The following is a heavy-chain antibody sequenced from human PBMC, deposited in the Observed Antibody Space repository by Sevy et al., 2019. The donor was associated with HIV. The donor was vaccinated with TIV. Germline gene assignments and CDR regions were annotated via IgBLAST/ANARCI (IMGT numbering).Heavy chain of an antibody. Sequence: GGSLRLSCAASGFTFSSYGMHWVRQAPGKGLEWVAVISYDGSNKYYAYSVKGRFTISRDNSKNTLYLQMNSLRAEDTAVYYCAKGTLYGDYVGDYYGMDVWGQGTTVTVSS. V-gene: IGHV3-30*18. J-gene: IGHJ6*02. D-gene: IGHD4-17*01. CDR1: GFTFSSYG. CDR3: AKGTLYGDYVGDYYGMDV. CDR2: ISYDGSNK.